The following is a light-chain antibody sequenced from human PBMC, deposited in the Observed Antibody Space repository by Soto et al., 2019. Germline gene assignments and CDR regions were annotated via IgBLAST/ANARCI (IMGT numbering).Light chain of an antibody. CDR3: HQYNSWPRGT. V-gene: IGKV3-15*01. CDR1: QSVSTN. J-gene: IGKJ3*01. CDR2: DAS. Sequence: EILMTQSPASLSVSPGENATLSCRASQSVSTNLVWYQQKLGQSPRLLIYDASTRPTGIPARFGGMGSGTQFTLTISSLQSEDSAVYYCHQYNSWPRGTFGPGTKVDI.